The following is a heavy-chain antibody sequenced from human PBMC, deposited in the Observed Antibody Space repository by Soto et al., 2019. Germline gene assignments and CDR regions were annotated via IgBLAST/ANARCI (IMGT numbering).Heavy chain of an antibody. CDR3: ASHVIGVVAPPLYGMDV. Sequence: QVQLVQSGTEVKKPGSSVKVSCKASGGTLSSHAISWVRQAPGQGLEWMGAIMPIFGTANHAQKFQGRVTITADEYTRTAYMELSSLRSEDTAVYYCASHVIGVVAPPLYGMDVWGQGTTVTVSS. CDR2: IMPIFGTA. J-gene: IGHJ6*02. D-gene: IGHD3-16*01. CDR1: GGTLSSHA. V-gene: IGHV1-69*01.